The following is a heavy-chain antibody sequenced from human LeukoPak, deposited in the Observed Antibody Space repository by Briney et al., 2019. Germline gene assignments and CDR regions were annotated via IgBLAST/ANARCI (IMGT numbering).Heavy chain of an antibody. Sequence: GGSLSPSCAVSGFSLSDYYMNWVRQAPGKGLEWISYVSSTGRSTNYADSVKGRFTISRDSAKNSVSLQLTSLTAEDTAVYYCARGRRGSSYTFQVWGQETLGSVSS. D-gene: IGHD3-16*01. CDR1: GFSLSDYY. CDR3: ARGRRGSSYTFQV. J-gene: IGHJ4*02. CDR2: VSSTGRST. V-gene: IGHV3-11*01.